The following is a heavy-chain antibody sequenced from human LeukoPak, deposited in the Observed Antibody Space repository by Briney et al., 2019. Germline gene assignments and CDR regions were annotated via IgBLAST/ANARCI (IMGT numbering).Heavy chain of an antibody. J-gene: IGHJ3*02. Sequence: SVKVSCKASGGTFSSYAISWVRQAPGQGLEWMGGIIPIFGTANYAQKFQGRVTITTDESTSTAYMELSSLRSDDTAVYYCARDRAYCSSTSCPYDAFDIWGQGTMVTVSS. V-gene: IGHV1-69*05. CDR3: ARDRAYCSSTSCPYDAFDI. CDR1: GGTFSSYA. D-gene: IGHD2-2*01. CDR2: IIPIFGTA.